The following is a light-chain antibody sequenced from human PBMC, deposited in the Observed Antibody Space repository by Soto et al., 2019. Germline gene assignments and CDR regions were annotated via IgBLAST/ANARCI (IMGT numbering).Light chain of an antibody. V-gene: IGKV3-15*01. Sequence: EIVMTQSPATLSVSPGERATLSCRASQSVSRNLAWYQRKPGQAPRLLIYGASTRATGIPARFSGSGSGTDFTLTISSLQSEDFAVYYCQHHDNWPREWTFGQGTKVEIK. J-gene: IGKJ1*01. CDR2: GAS. CDR1: QSVSRN. CDR3: QHHDNWPREWT.